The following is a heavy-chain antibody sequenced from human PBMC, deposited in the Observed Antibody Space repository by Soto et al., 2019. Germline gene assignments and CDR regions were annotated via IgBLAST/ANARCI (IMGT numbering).Heavy chain of an antibody. J-gene: IGHJ4*02. D-gene: IGHD5-18*01. CDR3: ARGRGIQLWAPCTY. Sequence: GESKKISCEGSGYRFTNFWIAWVRQMPGKGLEWMGIIYPGDSDTRYSPSFQGQVTISADKSITTAYLQWSSLKASDTAIYYCARGRGIQLWAPCTYWGQGTLVTVSS. V-gene: IGHV5-51*01. CDR2: IYPGDSDT. CDR1: GYRFTNFW.